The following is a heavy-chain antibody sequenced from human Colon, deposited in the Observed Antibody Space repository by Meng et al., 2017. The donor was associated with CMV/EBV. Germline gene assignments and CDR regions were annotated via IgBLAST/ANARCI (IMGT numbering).Heavy chain of an antibody. CDR3: ARATKPNCWEVLEY. CDR1: NGSFSGYF. V-gene: IGHV4-34*12. D-gene: IGHD2-2*01. Sequence: VKLPQWGVGLFKPSETLSLTCGVYNGSFSGYFWTWIRQPPGKGLEWIGEIFRDGSTKYNPSLQSRVTMSVDTSKNHFSLNLRSVTAADTAVYFCARATKPNCWEVLEYWGQGTLVTVSS. J-gene: IGHJ4*02. CDR2: IFRDGST.